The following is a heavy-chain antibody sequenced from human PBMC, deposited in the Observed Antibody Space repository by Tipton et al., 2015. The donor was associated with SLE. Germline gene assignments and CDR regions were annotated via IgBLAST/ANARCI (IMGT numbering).Heavy chain of an antibody. Sequence: TLSLTCAVSGDSISSGAYAWSWLRQPPGKGLELIGYIFPSGTTTYHPSLKSRVTISVDRSKNQFSLTLTPVTAADTALYYCARGGRQLVPFTWFDSWGQGTLVTVSS. CDR3: ARGGRQLVPFTWFDS. D-gene: IGHD3-10*01. J-gene: IGHJ5*01. V-gene: IGHV4-30-2*01. CDR1: GDSISSGAYA. CDR2: IFPSGTT.